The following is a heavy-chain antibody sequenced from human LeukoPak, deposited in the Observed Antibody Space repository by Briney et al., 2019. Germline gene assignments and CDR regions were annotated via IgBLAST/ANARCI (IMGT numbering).Heavy chain of an antibody. J-gene: IGHJ4*02. V-gene: IGHV3-74*01. CDR2: INVDGSSI. Sequence: GGSLRLSCAASGFTFSNYWMHWVRQAPGKGLVWVSRINVDGSSISYADSVKGRFTISRDNAKNTLYLQMNSLRAEDTAVYYCGRDSAVNRDYRGQGTLVTVSS. CDR1: GFTFSNYW. D-gene: IGHD1-14*01. CDR3: GRDSAVNRDY.